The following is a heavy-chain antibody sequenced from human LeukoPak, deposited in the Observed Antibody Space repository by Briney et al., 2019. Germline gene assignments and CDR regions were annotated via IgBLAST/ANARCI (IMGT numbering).Heavy chain of an antibody. J-gene: IGHJ4*02. CDR2: ISSSSSYI. Sequence: PGGSLRFSCAASGFTFSSYSMNWVRQAPGKGLEWVSSISSSSSYIYYADSVKGRFTISRDNAKNSLYLQMNSLRAEDTAVYYCARDAGIAVAGMLWGQGTLVTVSS. D-gene: IGHD6-19*01. CDR1: GFTFSSYS. CDR3: ARDAGIAVAGML. V-gene: IGHV3-21*01.